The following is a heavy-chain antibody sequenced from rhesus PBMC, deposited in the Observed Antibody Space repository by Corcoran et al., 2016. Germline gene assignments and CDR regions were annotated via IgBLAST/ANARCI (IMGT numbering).Heavy chain of an antibody. V-gene: IGHV4-173*01. CDR3: ARAAPGYYYAFDF. Sequence: QLQLQESGPGLVKPSETLSLTCAVSGGSISSNYWSWIRQPPGKGLEWIGRISGSSVSTDYNPSRKRRVTISTDTSKTPFSLKLSSVTAADTAVYYCARAAPGYYYAFDFWGQGLRVTVSS. J-gene: IGHJ3*01. D-gene: IGHD3-34*01. CDR2: ISGSSVST. CDR1: GGSISSNY.